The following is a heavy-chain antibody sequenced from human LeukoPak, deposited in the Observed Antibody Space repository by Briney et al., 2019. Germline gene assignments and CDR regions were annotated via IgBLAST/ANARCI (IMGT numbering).Heavy chain of an antibody. CDR1: GYTFTSYG. J-gene: IGHJ6*03. V-gene: IGHV1-18*01. Sequence: GASVKVSCKASGYTFTSYGISWVRQAPGQGLEWMGWISAYNGNTNYAQKLQGRVTMTTDTSTSTACMELRSLRSDDTAVYYCARAGSGSYYGYYYYYMDVWGKGTTVTVSS. D-gene: IGHD1-26*01. CDR2: ISAYNGNT. CDR3: ARAGSGSYYGYYYYYMDV.